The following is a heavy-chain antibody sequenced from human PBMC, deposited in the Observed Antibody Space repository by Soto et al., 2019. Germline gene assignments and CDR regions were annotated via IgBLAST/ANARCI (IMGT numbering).Heavy chain of an antibody. CDR3: ARTTADYDFFCRSVKAPYGGYHSMDV. D-gene: IGHD3-3*01. J-gene: IGHJ6*02. CDR1: GGSFSSYA. CDR2: IIPIFGTA. V-gene: IGHV1-69*01. Sequence: QVQLVQSGAEVKKPGSSVKVSCKTSGGSFSSYAITWVRQAPGQGLEWLGGIIPIFGTANYAHKFQGRVTINADESTSTAYMELSSLRSEDPAVYYCARTTADYDFFCRSVKAPYGGYHSMDVWGQGTTVTVSS.